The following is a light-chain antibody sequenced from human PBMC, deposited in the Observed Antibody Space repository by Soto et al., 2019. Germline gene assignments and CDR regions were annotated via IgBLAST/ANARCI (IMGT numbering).Light chain of an antibody. CDR2: DAS. J-gene: IGKJ2*03. CDR3: QHRSTWPRS. CDR1: QSVSTS. Sequence: EIVLTQSPATLSLSPGERGTLSCRASQSVSTSLAWYQQKPGQVPRLLIYDASNRATGIPARFSGSGSGTDFTLTINSLEPEDFAVYYCQHRSTWPRSFGQGTRLEIK. V-gene: IGKV3-11*01.